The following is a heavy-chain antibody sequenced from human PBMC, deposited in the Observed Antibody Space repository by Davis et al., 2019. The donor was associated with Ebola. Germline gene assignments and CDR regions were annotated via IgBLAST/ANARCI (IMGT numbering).Heavy chain of an antibody. CDR3: GRDIEDSSSWYVIDN. D-gene: IGHD6-13*01. Sequence: GESLKISCAASGFTFSSYWMHWVRQAPGKGLVWVAHINRDGSSTGYADSVKGRFTISRDNAKNTLYLHMNSLRAEDTAVYYCGRDIEDSSSWYVIDNWGQGTLVTVSS. CDR1: GFTFSSYW. J-gene: IGHJ4*02. CDR2: INRDGSST. V-gene: IGHV3-74*01.